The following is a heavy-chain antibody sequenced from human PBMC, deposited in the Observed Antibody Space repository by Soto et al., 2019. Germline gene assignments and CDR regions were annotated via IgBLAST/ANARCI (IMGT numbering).Heavy chain of an antibody. J-gene: IGHJ4*02. V-gene: IGHV3-72*01. Sequence: VQLVESGGGLVQPGGSLRLSCAASGFIFSDHYMDWVRQAPGKGLEWVGRIKNKANSYTTEYAASVKGRFTISRDDSKNSLYLQMNSLKTEDTAVYYCTRISLVGATGGRYFDYWGQGTLLTASS. D-gene: IGHD1-26*01. CDR2: IKNKANSYTT. CDR3: TRISLVGATGGRYFDY. CDR1: GFIFSDHY.